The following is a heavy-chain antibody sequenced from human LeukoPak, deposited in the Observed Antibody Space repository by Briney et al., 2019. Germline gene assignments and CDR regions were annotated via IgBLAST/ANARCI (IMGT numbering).Heavy chain of an antibody. V-gene: IGHV3-7*01. CDR2: IKQDGSEK. J-gene: IGHJ3*02. D-gene: IGHD3-22*01. Sequence: RGSMRLSCAASGFTFSSYWMSWVRQAPGKVLEWVANIKQDGSEKYYVDSVKGQFNISRDNAKHSLYLQMNSLRAEDTAVYYCARDPTYYYDSSGYYPDAFDIWGQGTMVTVSS. CDR3: ARDPTYYYDSSGYYPDAFDI. CDR1: GFTFSSYW.